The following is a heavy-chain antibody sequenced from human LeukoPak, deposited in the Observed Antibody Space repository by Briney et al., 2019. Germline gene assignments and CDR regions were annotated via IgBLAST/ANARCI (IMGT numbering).Heavy chain of an antibody. V-gene: IGHV3-21*01. CDR3: ARDLGDPYNYYYYFYMDV. J-gene: IGHJ6*03. CDR2: ISASGSFV. CDR1: GFTFSSYS. D-gene: IGHD5-24*01. Sequence: GGSLRLSCAASGFTFSSYSMNWVRQAPGKGLEWVSSISASGSFVYYADLVKGRFTISRDNAKNSLYLQMNSLRAEDTAMYFCARDLGDPYNYYYYFYMDVWGKGTTVTVSS.